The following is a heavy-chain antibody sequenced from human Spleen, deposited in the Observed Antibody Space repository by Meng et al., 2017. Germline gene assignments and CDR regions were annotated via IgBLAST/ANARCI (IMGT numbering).Heavy chain of an antibody. V-gene: IGHV6-1*01. CDR3: AREPSHSSYWEIDY. CDR2: TYYRSKWYN. CDR1: GDSVSSNSAA. Sequence: SQTLSLTCAISGDSVSSNSAAWNWIRQSPSRGLEWLARTYYRSKWYNDYADSVRSRITIVPDTSKNQLSLHLKSVSPEDTAVYYCAREPSHSSYWEIDYWGQGTLVTVSS. J-gene: IGHJ4*02. D-gene: IGHD6-19*01.